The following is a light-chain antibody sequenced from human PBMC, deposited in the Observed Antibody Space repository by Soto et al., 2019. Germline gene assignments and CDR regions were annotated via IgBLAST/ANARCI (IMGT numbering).Light chain of an antibody. CDR3: GSYTSISTYV. Sequence: QSALTQPASVSGSPGQSITISCTGSSSDIGAYNYVSWYKQLPGKAPKLVIYEVNNRPSGVSDRFSGSKSGNTASLTISGLQAEDEADYYCGSYTSISTYVFGTGTKVTVL. CDR1: SSDIGAYNY. CDR2: EVN. V-gene: IGLV2-14*01. J-gene: IGLJ1*01.